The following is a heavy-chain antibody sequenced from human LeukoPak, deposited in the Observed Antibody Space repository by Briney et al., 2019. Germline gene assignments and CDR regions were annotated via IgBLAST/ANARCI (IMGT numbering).Heavy chain of an antibody. CDR1: GGSISSYY. V-gene: IGHV4-4*09. CDR2: IYTSGST. J-gene: IGHJ4*02. CDR3: ATIKYYDSTQGGDYYDY. Sequence: PSETLSLTCTVSGGSISSYYWSWIRQPPGKGLEWIGYIYTSGSTNYNPSLKSRVTISVDTSKNQFSLKLSSVTAADTAVYYCATIKYYDSTQGGDYYDYWGQGTLVTVSS. D-gene: IGHD3-22*01.